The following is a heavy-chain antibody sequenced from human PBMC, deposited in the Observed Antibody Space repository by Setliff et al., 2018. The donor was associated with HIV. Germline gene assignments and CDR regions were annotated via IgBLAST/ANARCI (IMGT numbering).Heavy chain of an antibody. D-gene: IGHD3-10*01. CDR2: ISSGSGYI. V-gene: IGHV3-21*04. CDR3: AKAPFGGYFDL. J-gene: IGHJ2*01. Sequence: GGSLRLSCAASGFTFSSYAMTWVRQAPGKGLEWVSSISSGSGYIYYADSVKGRLTISRDNAKNSLYLQMNSLRAEDMALYYCAKAPFGGYFDLWGRGTLVTV. CDR1: GFTFSSYA.